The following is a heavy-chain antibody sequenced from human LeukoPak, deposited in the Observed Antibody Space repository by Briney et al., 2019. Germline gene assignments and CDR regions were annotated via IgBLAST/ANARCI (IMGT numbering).Heavy chain of an antibody. CDR3: ARDVTYHGGDWFDP. J-gene: IGHJ5*02. D-gene: IGHD4-23*01. Sequence: PGGSLRLSCAASEFTFSSYSMSWVRQAPGKGLERVSYISSTASSIYYADSVKGRLTISRDNAKNSLYLQMNSLRAEDTAVYYCARDVTYHGGDWFDPWGQGTLVTVSS. V-gene: IGHV3-48*04. CDR1: EFTFSSYS. CDR2: ISSTASSI.